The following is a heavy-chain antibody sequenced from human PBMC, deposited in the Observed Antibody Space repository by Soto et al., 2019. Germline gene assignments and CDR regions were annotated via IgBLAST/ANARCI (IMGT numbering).Heavy chain of an antibody. Sequence: PGRSLRLSCAASGFTFSTYGMHWVRQAPGKGLEWVAAMSYDGTKEYYVDSVKGRFTISRDNSRNTLFLQLNSLRAEDTAVYYCAKEYGSTWIDHWGQGTLVTVSS. D-gene: IGHD6-13*01. CDR1: GFTFSTYG. J-gene: IGHJ4*02. V-gene: IGHV3-30*18. CDR3: AKEYGSTWIDH. CDR2: MSYDGTKE.